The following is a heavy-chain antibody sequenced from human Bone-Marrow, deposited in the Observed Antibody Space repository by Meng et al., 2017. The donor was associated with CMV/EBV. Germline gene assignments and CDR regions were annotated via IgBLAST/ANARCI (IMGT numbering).Heavy chain of an antibody. D-gene: IGHD3-10*01. CDR1: GYSISSGYY. V-gene: IGHV4-38-2*02. CDR2: IYHSGST. CDR3: ARDLGFAWSGSGSSINWFDP. Sequence: GSLRLSCTVSGYSISSGYYWGWIRQPPRKGLEWIGSIYHSGSTYYNPSLKSRVTISVDTSKNQFSLKLSSVTAADTGVYYCARDLGFAWSGSGSSINWFDPWGQGTLVTVSS. J-gene: IGHJ5*02.